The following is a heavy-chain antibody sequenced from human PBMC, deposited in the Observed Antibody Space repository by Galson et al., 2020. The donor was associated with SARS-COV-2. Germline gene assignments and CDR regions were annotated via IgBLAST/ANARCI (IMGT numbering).Heavy chain of an antibody. V-gene: IGHV2-26*01. CDR1: GFSLSNARMG. J-gene: IGHJ6*02. CDR3: ARIQEVLWFGESVPYDYYGMDV. CDR2: IFSNDEK. Sequence: SGPTLVKPTDTLTLTCTASGFSLSNARMGVSWIRQPPGKALEWLAHIFSNDEKSYTTSLKSRPTNTKDTAKSQVVLTMTNMDPVDTATYYCARIQEVLWFGESVPYDYYGMDVWGQGTTVTVSS. D-gene: IGHD3-10*01.